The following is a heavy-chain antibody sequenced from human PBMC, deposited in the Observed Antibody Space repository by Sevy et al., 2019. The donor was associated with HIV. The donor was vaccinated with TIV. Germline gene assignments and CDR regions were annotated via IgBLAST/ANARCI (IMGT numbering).Heavy chain of an antibody. CDR3: ARGMILEGSWCGMDV. Sequence: GGSLRLSCAASGLTFSDYYMNWVRQAPGKGLEWVSTISGRSSYIHYADSVKGRFTISRDNSRNTLSLQMNSLRAEDTAVYYCARGMILEGSWCGMDVWGQGTTVTVSS. J-gene: IGHJ6*02. CDR2: ISGRSSYI. CDR1: GLTFSDYY. V-gene: IGHV3-21*04. D-gene: IGHD3-3*01.